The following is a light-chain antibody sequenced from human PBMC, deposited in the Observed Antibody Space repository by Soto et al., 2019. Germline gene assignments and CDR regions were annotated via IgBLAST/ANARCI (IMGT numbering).Light chain of an antibody. CDR2: NNN. V-gene: IGLV1-47*02. CDR3: ASWDDSLSGFV. Sequence: YVLTQSPSAYGTPGQRVTISCSGSSSNIGSNYVNWYQQLPGAAPKLLIDNNNQLPSGVPGRFSGSKSGTSASLAINGLRSEDEADYYCASWDDSLSGFVFGTGTKVTVL. J-gene: IGLJ1*01. CDR1: SSNIGSNY.